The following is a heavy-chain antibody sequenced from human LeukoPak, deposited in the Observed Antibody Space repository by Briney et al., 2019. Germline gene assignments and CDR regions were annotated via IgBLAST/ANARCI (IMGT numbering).Heavy chain of an antibody. D-gene: IGHD1-26*01. CDR2: ISGSGGST. J-gene: IGHJ1*01. CDR3: ARGQYSGSYLYFQH. V-gene: IGHV3-23*01. CDR1: EFTFSSYG. Sequence: SGGSLRLSCAASEFTFSSYGMSWVRQAPGKGLEWVSSISGSGGSTQYADSVQGRFAISRDNSKNTLYLQMNSLRVEDTAMYFCARGQYSGSYLYFQHWGQGTLVTVSS.